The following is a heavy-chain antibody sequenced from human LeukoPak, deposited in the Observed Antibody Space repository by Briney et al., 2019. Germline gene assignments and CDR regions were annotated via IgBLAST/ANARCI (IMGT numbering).Heavy chain of an antibody. CDR3: ARWVYAFDI. D-gene: IGHD6-13*01. J-gene: IGHJ3*02. V-gene: IGHV1-2*02. CDR2: INPNSGDT. Sequence: ASVKVSCEASGYTFTGYYMHWVRQAPGQGLEWMGWINPNSGDTNYAQKFQGRVTMTRDTSISTAYMELSRLRSDDTAVYYCARWVYAFDIWGQGTMVTVSS. CDR1: GYTFTGYY.